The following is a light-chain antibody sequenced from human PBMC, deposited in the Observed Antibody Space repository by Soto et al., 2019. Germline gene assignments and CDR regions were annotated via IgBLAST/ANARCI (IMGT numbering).Light chain of an antibody. Sequence: DIQLTQSPSFLSASVGDRVTITCRASQGISSYLAWYQQKPGKAPKLLIYAASTLQSGVPSRFSGSGSGTEFTLTTSSLQPEDFATYYCQQLNSYSTFGPGTKVDIK. CDR1: QGISSY. V-gene: IGKV1-9*01. J-gene: IGKJ3*01. CDR2: AAS. CDR3: QQLNSYST.